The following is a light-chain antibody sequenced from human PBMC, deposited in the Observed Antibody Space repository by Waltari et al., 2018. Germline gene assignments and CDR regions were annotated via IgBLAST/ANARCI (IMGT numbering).Light chain of an antibody. J-gene: IGKJ3*01. CDR1: QTLNRRD. Sequence: DNGVTHSPGTLSLSPGERVTLSCRTSQTLNRRDLAWYQHKPGPAPRLLIYGPSARAAGVPGRFSGSGSATDFTRTITRQEPEDFAVYYSQRSGGSFGPGTKVDVK. CDR2: GPS. V-gene: IGKV3-20*01. CDR3: QRSGGS.